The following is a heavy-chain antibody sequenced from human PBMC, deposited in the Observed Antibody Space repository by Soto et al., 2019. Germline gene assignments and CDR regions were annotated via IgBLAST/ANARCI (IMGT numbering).Heavy chain of an antibody. CDR3: TTGSTGRDY. J-gene: IGHJ4*02. CDR1: GFTFSNAL. V-gene: IGHV3-15*01. Sequence: EVQLVESGGGLVKPGGSLRLSCAASGFTFSNALMTWVRQAPGKGLEWVGRVKSKSDGGTTDYAAPVKGRFTISRDDSDNTLYLQMNSLKAEDTCMYYCTTGSTGRDYWGQGTLVTGSS. D-gene: IGHD3-10*01. CDR2: VKSKSDGGTT.